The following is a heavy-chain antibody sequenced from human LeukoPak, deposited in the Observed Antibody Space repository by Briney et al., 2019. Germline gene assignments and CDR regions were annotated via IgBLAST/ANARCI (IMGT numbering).Heavy chain of an antibody. J-gene: IGHJ4*02. CDR2: IYYSGST. CDR1: GGSISSYY. V-gene: IGHV4-59*12. Sequence: SETLSLTCTVSGGSISSYYWXWIRQPPGKGLXWIGYIYYSGSTNYNPSLKSXVTISVDTSKNQFSLKLSSVTAADTAVYYCARIGHEDYYFDYWGQGTLVTVSS. CDR3: ARIGHEDYYFDY.